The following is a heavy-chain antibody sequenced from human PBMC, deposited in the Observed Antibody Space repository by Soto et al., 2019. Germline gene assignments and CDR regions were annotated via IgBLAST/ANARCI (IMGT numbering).Heavy chain of an antibody. Sequence: APVKVSCKASGYTFTSYLSHWVRQAPGQRLEWMGWINAGNGNTKYSQKFQDRVTITRDTSASTAYMELSSLRSEDTAVYYCARDLGGWPDYWGQGTLVTVSS. D-gene: IGHD6-19*01. CDR3: ARDLGGWPDY. V-gene: IGHV1-3*01. CDR1: GYTFTSYL. CDR2: INAGNGNT. J-gene: IGHJ4*02.